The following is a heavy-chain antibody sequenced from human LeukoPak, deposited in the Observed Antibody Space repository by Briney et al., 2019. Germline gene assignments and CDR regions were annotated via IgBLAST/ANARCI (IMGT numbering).Heavy chain of an antibody. CDR2: IGSDGRNK. CDR3: AREGGRVGAPLDY. V-gene: IGHV3-33*08. J-gene: IGHJ4*02. D-gene: IGHD1-26*01. Sequence: PGGSLRLSCAASGFIFSSYGMQWVRQAPGKGLEWVAGIGSDGRNKYYSDSVKGRVTISRDDPKNTLYLQMNSLRADDTAMYYCAREGGRVGAPLDYWGQGILVTVSS. CDR1: GFIFSSYG.